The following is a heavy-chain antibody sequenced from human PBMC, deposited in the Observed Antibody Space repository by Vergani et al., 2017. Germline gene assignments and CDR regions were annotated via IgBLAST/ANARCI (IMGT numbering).Heavy chain of an antibody. CDR2: ISWNSGNI. Sequence: EVQLVESGGGLVQPGRSLRLSCAASGFTFDDYAMHWVRQAPGKGLEWVSGISWNSGNIGYADSVKGRFTISRDNAKNSLYLQMNSLRAEDTALYYCAKDPTPFLLVPAAALDYWGQGTLVTVSS. V-gene: IGHV3-9*01. D-gene: IGHD2-2*01. CDR3: AKDPTPFLLVPAAALDY. J-gene: IGHJ4*02. CDR1: GFTFDDYA.